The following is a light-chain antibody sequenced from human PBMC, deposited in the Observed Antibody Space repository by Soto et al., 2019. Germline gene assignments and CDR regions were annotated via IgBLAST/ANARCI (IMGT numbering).Light chain of an antibody. J-gene: IGKJ2*01. CDR1: QSVLDISNNENY. CDR2: WAS. CDR3: QQYYRTPPT. V-gene: IGKV4-1*01. Sequence: DIVMTQSPDSLAVSLGERATINCKSSQSVLDISNNENYLAWYQQKPRQPPKLLIYWASARESGVPDRFSGSGSGTDFTLTISSLQAEDVAVYYCQQYYRTPPTFGQGTKLEIK.